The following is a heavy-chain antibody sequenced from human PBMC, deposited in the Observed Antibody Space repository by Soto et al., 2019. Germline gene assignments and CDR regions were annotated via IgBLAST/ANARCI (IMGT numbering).Heavy chain of an antibody. D-gene: IGHD3-10*01. Sequence: SGTLCHTCAVYGGSSSGDYWSWVRQAPGKGLEWIGEINHSGSTNYNPSLKRRVTISVATSKNKFSLKLSSVTAADTALYYCARGQGVLLWYKNSFELCGHGTLGNVS. CDR1: GGSSSGDY. CDR2: INHSGST. J-gene: IGHJ5*02. V-gene: IGHV4-34*01. CDR3: ARGQGVLLWYKNSFEL.